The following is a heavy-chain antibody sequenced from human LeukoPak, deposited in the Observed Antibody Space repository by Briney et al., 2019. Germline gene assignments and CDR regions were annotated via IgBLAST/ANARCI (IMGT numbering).Heavy chain of an antibody. V-gene: IGHV1-69*04. CDR2: IIPILGIA. CDR3: AREIPGQQLVHSLDY. D-gene: IGHD6-13*01. J-gene: IGHJ4*02. CDR1: GGTFGSYA. Sequence: SVKVSCKASGGTFGSYAISWVRQAPGQGLEWMGRIIPILGIANYAQKFQGRVTITADKSTSTAYMELSSLRSEDTAVYYCAREIPGQQLVHSLDYWGQGTLVTVSS.